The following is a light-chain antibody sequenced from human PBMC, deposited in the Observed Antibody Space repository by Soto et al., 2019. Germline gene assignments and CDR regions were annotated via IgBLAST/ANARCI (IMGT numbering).Light chain of an antibody. J-gene: IGKJ1*01. Sequence: EIQMAQSPSSLSASVGDRVSITWRASQSISTWLAWYQQKPGKAPKLLIYKASSLESGVPSRFSGSGSGTEFTLTISSLQPDDFATYYCQKYNSYSQKFGQGTKVDIK. V-gene: IGKV1-5*03. CDR1: QSISTW. CDR2: KAS. CDR3: QKYNSYSQK.